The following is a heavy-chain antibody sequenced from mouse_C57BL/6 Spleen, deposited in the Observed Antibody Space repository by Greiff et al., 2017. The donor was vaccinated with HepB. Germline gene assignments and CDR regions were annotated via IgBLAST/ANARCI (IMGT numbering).Heavy chain of an antibody. V-gene: IGHV1-14*01. CDR3: ARALYYYGSSKGGFDFDY. D-gene: IGHD1-1*01. Sequence: EVQLQQSGPELVKPGASVKMSCKASGYTFTSYVMHWVKQKPGQGLEWIGYIYPYNDGTKYNEKFKGKATLTSDKSSSTAYMELSSLTSEDSAVYYCARALYYYGSSKGGFDFDYWGQGTTLTVAS. J-gene: IGHJ2*01. CDR1: GYTFTSYV. CDR2: IYPYNDGT.